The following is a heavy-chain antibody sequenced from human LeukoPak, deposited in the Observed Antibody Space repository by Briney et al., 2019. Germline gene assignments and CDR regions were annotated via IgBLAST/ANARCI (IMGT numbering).Heavy chain of an antibody. Sequence: PGGSLRLSCAASGFTFNNYAMSWVRQAPGKGLEWVSAFSGSNDNTYYADSVKGRVTISRDNSKNTLYLQMNNLRAEDTALYYCAKGQRWELPLDYWGQGTLVTVSS. CDR2: FSGSNDNT. D-gene: IGHD2-15*01. J-gene: IGHJ4*02. V-gene: IGHV3-23*01. CDR1: GFTFNNYA. CDR3: AKGQRWELPLDY.